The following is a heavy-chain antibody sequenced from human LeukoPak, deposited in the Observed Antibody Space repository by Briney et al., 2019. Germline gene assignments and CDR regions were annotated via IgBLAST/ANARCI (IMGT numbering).Heavy chain of an antibody. CDR1: GFSFSTYW. D-gene: IGHD2-2*01. J-gene: IGHJ6*02. CDR3: ARDLSSTSYYYYGMDV. CDR2: ISYDGSNK. V-gene: IGHV3-30-3*01. Sequence: PGGSLRLSCVASGFSFSTYWMNWIRQAPGKGLEWVAVISYDGSNKYYADSVKGRFTISRDNSKITLYLQMNSLRAEDTAVYYCARDLSSTSYYYYGMDVWGQGTTVTVSS.